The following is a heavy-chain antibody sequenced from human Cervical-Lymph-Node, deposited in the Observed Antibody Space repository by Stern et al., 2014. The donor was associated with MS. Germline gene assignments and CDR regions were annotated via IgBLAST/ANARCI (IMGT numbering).Heavy chain of an antibody. CDR1: GFTFEDSA. J-gene: IGHJ4*02. D-gene: IGHD5-18*01. V-gene: IGHV3-9*01. Sequence: EVQLVESGGGLVQPGRSLRLSCAASGFTFEDSAMHWVRQAPGKGLEWVSRISWNSGEKDYADSVKGRFTISRDNAKNSLYLQMNSLRAEDTALYYCVRGGYSYGPFYDDWGQGTLVTVSS. CDR2: ISWNSGEK. CDR3: VRGGYSYGPFYDD.